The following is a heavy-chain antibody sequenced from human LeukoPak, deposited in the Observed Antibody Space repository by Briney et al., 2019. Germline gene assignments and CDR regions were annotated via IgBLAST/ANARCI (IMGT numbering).Heavy chain of an antibody. D-gene: IGHD6-13*01. CDR2: FDPEDGET. CDR1: GYTLTELS. CDR3: ATTRYSSSWSNYYYYGMDV. J-gene: IGHJ6*02. V-gene: IGHV1-24*01. Sequence: ASVKVSCKVSGYTLTELSMHWVRQAPGKGLEWMGGFDPEDGETIYAQKFQGRVTMTEDTSTDTAYKELSSLRSEDTAVYYCATTRYSSSWSNYYYYGMDVWGQGTTVTVSS.